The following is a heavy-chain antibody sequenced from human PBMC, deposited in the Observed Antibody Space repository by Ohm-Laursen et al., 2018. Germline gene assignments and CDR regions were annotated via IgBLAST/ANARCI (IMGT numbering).Heavy chain of an antibody. CDR1: GFTFSSYA. D-gene: IGHD5-24*01. CDR3: ARDPPMATKPS. CDR2: ISGSGGST. J-gene: IGHJ4*02. V-gene: IGHV3-23*01. Sequence: SLRLSCTASGFTFSSYAMSWVRQAPGKGLEWVSAISGSGGSTYYADSVKGRFTISRDNSKNTLYLQMNSLRAEDTAVYYCARDPPMATKPSWGQGTLVTVSS.